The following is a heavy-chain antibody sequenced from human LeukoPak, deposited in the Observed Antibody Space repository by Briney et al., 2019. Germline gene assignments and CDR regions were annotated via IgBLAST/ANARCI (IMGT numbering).Heavy chain of an antibody. CDR2: INAGYGNT. Sequence: GASVKVSCKASGYTFTSYAIHWVRQAPGQRLEWMGWINAGYGNTKYSQTFQGRVTITGDTSANTAYMDLSSLRSEDTAVYYCARHYSGNSGWFDPWGQGTLVTVSS. CDR1: GYTFTSYA. CDR3: ARHYSGNSGWFDP. V-gene: IGHV1-3*01. J-gene: IGHJ5*02. D-gene: IGHD1-26*01.